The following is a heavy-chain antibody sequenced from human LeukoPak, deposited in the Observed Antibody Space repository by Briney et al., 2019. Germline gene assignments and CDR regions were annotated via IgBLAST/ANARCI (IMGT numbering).Heavy chain of an antibody. Sequence: ASVKVSCKASGYTFTSYGISWVRQAPGQGLEWMGWISAYNGNTNYAQKLQGRVTMTTDTSTSTAYMELRSLRSDDTAVYYCARDGKYYDFWSGYSYDASDIWGQGTMVTVSS. V-gene: IGHV1-18*01. CDR1: GYTFTSYG. D-gene: IGHD3-3*01. CDR3: ARDGKYYDFWSGYSYDASDI. J-gene: IGHJ3*02. CDR2: ISAYNGNT.